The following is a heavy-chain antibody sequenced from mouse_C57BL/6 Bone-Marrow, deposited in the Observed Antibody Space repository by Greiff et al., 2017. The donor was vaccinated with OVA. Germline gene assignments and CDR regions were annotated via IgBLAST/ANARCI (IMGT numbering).Heavy chain of an antibody. Sequence: VHLVESGPGLVAPSQSLSITCTVSGFSLTSYGVDWVRQPPGKGLEWLGVIWGGGSTNYNSALMSRLSISKDNSKSQVFLKMNSLQTDKTAINTGAKHIYYGVGLFAYWGKGTRVTVSA. J-gene: IGHJ3*01. CDR2: IWGGGST. CDR3: AKHIYYGVGLFAY. D-gene: IGHD1-1*01. CDR1: GFSLTSYG. V-gene: IGHV2-9*01.